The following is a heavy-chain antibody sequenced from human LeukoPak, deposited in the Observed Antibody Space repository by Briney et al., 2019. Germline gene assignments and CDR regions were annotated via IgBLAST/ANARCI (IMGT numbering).Heavy chain of an antibody. V-gene: IGHV4-59*11. CDR3: ARDAGGTWFDP. CDR2: VNSNGGT. J-gene: IGHJ5*02. CDR1: GGSISTLS. Sequence: SETLSLTCTVSGGSISTLSWNWIRQPPGQGLEWIGYVNSNGGTYNNSSLKSRVTVSLDMSKNQFSLKLSSATAADTAVYYCARDAGGTWFDPWGQGILVTVSS.